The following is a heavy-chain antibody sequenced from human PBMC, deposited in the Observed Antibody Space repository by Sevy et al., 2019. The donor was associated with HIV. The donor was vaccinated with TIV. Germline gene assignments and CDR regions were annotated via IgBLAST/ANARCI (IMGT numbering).Heavy chain of an antibody. J-gene: IGHJ4*02. CDR2: IKSTTEGETT. CDR3: VTGHDTGAIFDS. CDR1: GFIFSNAW. V-gene: IGHV3-15*01. Sequence: GGSLRLSCAASGFIFSNAWMTWVRQAPGKGLEWVGHIKSTTEGETTNYAAPVTGRFIISRDDSKNTLYLQMNGLKTEDTAIYYCVTGHDTGAIFDSWGQGTLVTVSS. D-gene: IGHD4-17*01.